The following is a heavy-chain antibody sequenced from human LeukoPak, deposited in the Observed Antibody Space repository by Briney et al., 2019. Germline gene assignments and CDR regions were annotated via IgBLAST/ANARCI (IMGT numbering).Heavy chain of an antibody. CDR1: GYTFTSYY. D-gene: IGHD3-22*01. V-gene: IGHV1-46*01. CDR3: AVHDSSGYYYFDY. Sequence: ASVKVSCKASGYTFTSYYMHWVRQAPGQGLEWMGIINPSGGSTSYAQKFQGRVTMTRDTSTSTVYMEPSSLRSEDTAVYYCAVHDSSGYYYFDYWGQGTLVTVSS. CDR2: INPSGGST. J-gene: IGHJ4*02.